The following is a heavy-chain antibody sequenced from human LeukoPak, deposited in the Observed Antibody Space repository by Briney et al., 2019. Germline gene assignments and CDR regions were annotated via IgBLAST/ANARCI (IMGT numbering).Heavy chain of an antibody. CDR3: ARSVRSSSWSLDY. CDR1: GGSISSYY. D-gene: IGHD6-13*01. V-gene: IGHV4-59*01. CDR2: IYYSGST. J-gene: IGHJ4*02. Sequence: SETLSLTCTVSGGSISSYYWSWIRQPPGKGLEWIGYIYYSGSTNYNPSLKSRVTMSVDTSKNQFSLKLSSVTAADTAVYYCARSVRSSSWSLDYWGQGTLVTVSS.